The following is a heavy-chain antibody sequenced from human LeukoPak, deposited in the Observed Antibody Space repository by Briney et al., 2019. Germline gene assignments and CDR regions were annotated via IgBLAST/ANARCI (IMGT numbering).Heavy chain of an antibody. J-gene: IGHJ2*01. D-gene: IGHD4/OR15-4a*01. CDR3: ARASDALNWYFDL. Sequence: SETLSLTCTVSGGSISSGDYYWSWIRQPPGKGLEWIGYIYYSGSTYYNPSPKSRVTISVDPSKNQFSLKLSSVTAADTAVYYCARASDALNWYFDLWGRGTLVTVSS. CDR1: GGSISSGDYY. CDR2: IYYSGST. V-gene: IGHV4-30-4*08.